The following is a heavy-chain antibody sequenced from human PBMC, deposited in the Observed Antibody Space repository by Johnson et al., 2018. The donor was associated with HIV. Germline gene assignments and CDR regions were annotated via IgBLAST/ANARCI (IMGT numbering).Heavy chain of an antibody. CDR2: IYSGGNT. V-gene: IGHV3-NL1*01. J-gene: IGHJ3*02. CDR1: GFTFSSNA. CDR3: AKALSIAATPYAFDM. Sequence: VQLVESGGGVVQPGRSLRLSCAASGFTFSSNAIHWVRQAPGKGLEWVAVIYSGGNTYYADSVKGRFTISRDNAKNSLYLQMNSLRAEDTALYYCAKALSIAATPYAFDMWGRGTMVTVSS. D-gene: IGHD6-25*01.